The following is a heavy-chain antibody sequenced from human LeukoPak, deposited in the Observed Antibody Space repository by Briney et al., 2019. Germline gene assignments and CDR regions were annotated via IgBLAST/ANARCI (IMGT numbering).Heavy chain of an antibody. CDR2: ISTTTT. CDR3: ARSVHYDFWSGYS. D-gene: IGHD3-3*01. V-gene: IGHV3-48*01. J-gene: IGHJ4*02. CDR1: GFTFSSYS. Sequence: GGSLRLSCAASGFTFSSYSMNWVRQAPGKGLEWIAYISTTTTYYAASVKGRFTISRDNAENSLFLHMDSLRADDTAVYYCARSVHYDFWSGYSWGQGTLVTVSS.